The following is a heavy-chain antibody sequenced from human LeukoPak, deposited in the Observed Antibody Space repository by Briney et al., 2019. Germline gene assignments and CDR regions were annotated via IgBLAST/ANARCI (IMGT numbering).Heavy chain of an antibody. CDR1: GGSISSSSYY. D-gene: IGHD3-22*01. V-gene: IGHV4-39*07. Sequence: SETLSLTCTVSGGSISSSSYYWGWIRRPPGKGLEWIGSIHYSGSTYYNPSLKSRVTISVDTSKNQFSLKLSSVTAADTAVYYCASYGYYDSSGYGFDYWGQGTLVTVSS. J-gene: IGHJ4*02. CDR2: IHYSGST. CDR3: ASYGYYDSSGYGFDY.